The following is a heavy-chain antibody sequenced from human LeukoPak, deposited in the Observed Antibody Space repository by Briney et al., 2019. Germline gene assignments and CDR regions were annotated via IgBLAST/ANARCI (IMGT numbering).Heavy chain of an antibody. CDR1: GGSISSSSYY. V-gene: IGHV4-39*01. J-gene: IGHJ6*04. CDR2: IYYSGST. Sequence: SETLSLTCTVSGGSISSSSYYWGWIRQPPGKGLEWIGSIYYSGSTYYNPSLKSRVTISVDTSKNQFSLKLSSVTAADTAVYYCARVIVVVPAATLDVWGKGTTVTVSS. D-gene: IGHD2-2*01. CDR3: ARVIVVVPAATLDV.